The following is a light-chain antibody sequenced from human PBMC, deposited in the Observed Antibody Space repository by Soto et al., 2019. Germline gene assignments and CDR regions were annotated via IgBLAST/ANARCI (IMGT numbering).Light chain of an antibody. CDR1: QGLVYSDGNTY. Sequence: DVVMTQSPLSLSVTPGQPASISCRSTQGLVYSDGNTYLNWFHQRPGQSPRRLIYMISNRDSGVPDRYSASGSGTDFTLTISRVEAEEVGVYYCMQGTHWPWTFGQRPRVEI. CDR2: MIS. CDR3: MQGTHWPWT. V-gene: IGKV2-30*01. J-gene: IGKJ1*01.